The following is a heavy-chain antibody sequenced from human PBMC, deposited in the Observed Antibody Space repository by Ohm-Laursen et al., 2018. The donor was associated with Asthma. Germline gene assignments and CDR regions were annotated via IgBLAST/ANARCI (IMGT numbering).Heavy chain of an antibody. CDR2: IIGSGADT. J-gene: IGHJ6*02. D-gene: IGHD2-15*01. CDR3: ARETATGSQNIHYYDLDV. CDR1: GFTFSSYA. Sequence: SLRLSCTASGFTFSSYAMSWVRQAPGRGLECVSAIIGSGADTYYADSVKGRFTISRDNSKNTLYLQMNTLRAEDTAVYYCARETATGSQNIHYYDLDVWGQGTTVIVSS. V-gene: IGHV3-23*01.